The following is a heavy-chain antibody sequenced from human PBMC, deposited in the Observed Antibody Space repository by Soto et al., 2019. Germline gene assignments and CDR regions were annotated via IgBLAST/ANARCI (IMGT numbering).Heavy chain of an antibody. Sequence: QVQLQQWGAGLLKPSETLSLACAVYGGSFSGYYWSWIRQPPGKGLEWIGEIDHRGSANYNPSLKSRVTISVDTSKTQFSLKLSAVAAADTAVYYCTRRGGGNYPYYFDYWGQGTLLTVSS. J-gene: IGHJ4*02. CDR3: TRRGGGNYPYYFDY. CDR2: IDHRGSA. V-gene: IGHV4-34*01. D-gene: IGHD2-21*01. CDR1: GGSFSGYY.